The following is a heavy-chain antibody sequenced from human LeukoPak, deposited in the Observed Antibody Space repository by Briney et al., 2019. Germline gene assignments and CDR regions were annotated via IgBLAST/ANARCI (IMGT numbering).Heavy chain of an antibody. J-gene: IGHJ4*02. CDR2: ISGSGGST. V-gene: IGHV3-23*01. CDR1: GFTFSDYY. Sequence: GGSLRLSCAASGFTFSDYYMSWIRQAPGKGLEWVSAISGSGGSTYYADSVKGRFTISRDNSKNTLYLQMNSLRAEDTAVYYCAKMSSSCPALDYWGQGTLVTVSS. CDR3: AKMSSSCPALDY. D-gene: IGHD6-13*01.